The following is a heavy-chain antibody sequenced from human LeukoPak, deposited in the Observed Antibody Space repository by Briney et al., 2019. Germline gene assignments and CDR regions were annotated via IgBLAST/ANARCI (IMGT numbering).Heavy chain of an antibody. Sequence: SETLSLTCAVYGGSFSGYYWSWIRQPPGKGLEWIGEINHSGSTNYNPSLKSRVTISVDTSKNQFSLKLSSVTAADTAVYYCARDLAVAGTNPSTRPDYYYYYGMDVWGQGTTVTVSS. D-gene: IGHD6-19*01. CDR3: ARDLAVAGTNPSTRPDYYYYYGMDV. J-gene: IGHJ6*02. CDR2: INHSGST. V-gene: IGHV4-34*01. CDR1: GGSFSGYY.